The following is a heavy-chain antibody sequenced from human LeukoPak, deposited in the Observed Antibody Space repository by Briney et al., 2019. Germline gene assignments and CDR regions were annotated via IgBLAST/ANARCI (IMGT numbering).Heavy chain of an antibody. CDR1: GNTFTGDF. J-gene: IGHJ4*02. V-gene: IGHV1-2*02. Sequence: ASVKVSCKASGNTFTGDFMQWVRQAPGQGLEWMGWINVNSGGTHYAQKFQGRVSMTSDTSIATAYMELSGLRSDDTAVYYCASYSDSPKEFDKWGQGPLVSVSS. CDR2: INVNSGGT. CDR3: ASYSDSPKEFDK. D-gene: IGHD1-26*01.